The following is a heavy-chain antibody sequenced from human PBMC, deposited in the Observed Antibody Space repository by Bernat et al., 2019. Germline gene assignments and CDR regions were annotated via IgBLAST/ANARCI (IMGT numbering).Heavy chain of an antibody. Sequence: EVQLVESGGGLVQPGGSLKLSCAASGFTFSGSAMHWVRQASGKGLEWVGRIRSKANSYATAYAASVKGRFTISRDNSKNTLYLQMNSLRAEDTAVYYCAVGGIDFDYWGQGTLVTVSS. CDR1: GFTFSGSA. V-gene: IGHV3-73*01. J-gene: IGHJ4*02. CDR3: AVGGIDFDY. CDR2: IRSKANSYAT. D-gene: IGHD3-10*01.